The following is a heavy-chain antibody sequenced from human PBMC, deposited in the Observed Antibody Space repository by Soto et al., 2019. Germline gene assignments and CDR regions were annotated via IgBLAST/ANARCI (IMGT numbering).Heavy chain of an antibody. D-gene: IGHD6-13*01. CDR1: GFTFSSYV. Sequence: EVQLLESGGGLVQPGGSLRLSCAASGFTFSSYVMSWVRQAPGKGLEWVSGISGSGGTTYYAESVKGRLTISRDNSKNTLYLQMNSLRDEDTAVYYCAKSIAAAGTNYWGQGTLVTVSS. CDR3: AKSIAAAGTNY. J-gene: IGHJ1*01. CDR2: ISGSGGTT. V-gene: IGHV3-23*01.